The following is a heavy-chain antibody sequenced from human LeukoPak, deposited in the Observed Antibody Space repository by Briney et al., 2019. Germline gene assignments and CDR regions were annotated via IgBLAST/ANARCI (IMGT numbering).Heavy chain of an antibody. V-gene: IGHV1-8*01. CDR2: MNPNSGNT. CDR1: GYTFTSYD. Sequence: GASVKVSCKASGYTFTSYDINWVRQATGQGLEWMGWMNPNSGNTGYAQKFQGRVTMTRNTSISTAYMELSSLRSEDTAVYYCASAYDSSGYYPYWGRGTLVTVSS. J-gene: IGHJ4*02. D-gene: IGHD3-22*01. CDR3: ASAYDSSGYYPY.